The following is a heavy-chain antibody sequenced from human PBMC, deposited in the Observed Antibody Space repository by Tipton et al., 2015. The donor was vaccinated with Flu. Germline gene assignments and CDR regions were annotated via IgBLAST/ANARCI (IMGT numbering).Heavy chain of an antibody. D-gene: IGHD6-13*01. CDR2: INHSGST. CDR1: GGSFSGCY. CDR3: ARVGSAAAGTN. Sequence: GLVKPSETLSLTCAVYGGSFSGCYWSWIRQPPGKGLEWIGEINHSGSTNYNPSLKSRVTISVDTSKNQFSLKLSSVTAADTAVYYCARVGSAAAGTNWGQGTLVTVSS. J-gene: IGHJ4*02. V-gene: IGHV4-34*01.